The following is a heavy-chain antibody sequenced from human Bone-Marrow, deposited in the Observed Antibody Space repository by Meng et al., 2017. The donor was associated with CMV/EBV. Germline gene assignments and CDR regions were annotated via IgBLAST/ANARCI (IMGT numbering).Heavy chain of an antibody. CDR1: GFTFSSYS. CDR2: ISSSSSYI. V-gene: IGHV3-21*01. Sequence: ETLSLTCAASGFTFSSYSMNWVRQAPGKGLEWVSSISSSSSYIYYADSVKGRFTISRDNAKNSLYLQMNSLRAEDTAVYYCARDLGQTMPAYWGQGTLVTVSS. CDR3: ARDLGQTMPAY. J-gene: IGHJ4*02. D-gene: IGHD2-2*01.